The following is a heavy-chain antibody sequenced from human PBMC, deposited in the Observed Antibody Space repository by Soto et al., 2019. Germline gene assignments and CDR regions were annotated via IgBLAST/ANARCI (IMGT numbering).Heavy chain of an antibody. V-gene: IGHV3-33*01. Sequence: GGSLRLSCAASGVTFSSYGMHWVRQAPGKGLEWVAVIWYDGSNKYYADSVKGRFTISRDNSKNTLYLQMNSLRAEDTAVYYCARDYCGGDCLDYWGQGTLVTVSS. J-gene: IGHJ4*02. CDR1: GVTFSSYG. CDR2: IWYDGSNK. D-gene: IGHD2-21*01. CDR3: ARDYCGGDCLDY.